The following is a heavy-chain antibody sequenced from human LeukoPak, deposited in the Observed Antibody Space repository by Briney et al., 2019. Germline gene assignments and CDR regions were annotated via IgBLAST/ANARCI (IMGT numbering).Heavy chain of an antibody. J-gene: IGHJ4*02. Sequence: GGSLRLSCAASGFTFSSYAMHWVRQAPGKGLEWVAVISYDGSNKYYADSVKGRFTISRDNSKNTLYLQMNSLRAEDTAVYYCAREHDSSGYVDYWGQGTLVTVSS. CDR1: GFTFSSYA. CDR2: ISYDGSNK. CDR3: AREHDSSGYVDY. D-gene: IGHD3-22*01. V-gene: IGHV3-30-3*01.